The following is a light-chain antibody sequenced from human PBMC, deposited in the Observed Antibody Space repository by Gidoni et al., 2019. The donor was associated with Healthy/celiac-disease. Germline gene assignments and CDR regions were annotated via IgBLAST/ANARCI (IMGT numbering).Light chain of an antibody. J-gene: IGKJ2*01. CDR3: QQRSNWPRT. CDR1: KSVSSY. V-gene: IGKV3-11*01. Sequence: EIVLTQCPAAMSLSPGGTATLSNRARKSVSSYLAWYQQKPGQAPRLLSYAASNRATGTPARFSGSGSATFSTLTISSLEPEDFAVYYCQQRSNWPRTFGQGTKLEIK. CDR2: AAS.